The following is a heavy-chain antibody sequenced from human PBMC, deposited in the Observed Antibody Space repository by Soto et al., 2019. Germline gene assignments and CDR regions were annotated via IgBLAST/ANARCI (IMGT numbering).Heavy chain of an antibody. D-gene: IGHD3-22*01. J-gene: IGHJ4*02. Sequence: EVQLVESGGGLVQPGGSLRLSCAASGFTVNNNYMSWVRQDPGKGLEWVSSIYSGGSTYYADSVKGRFSTSRDISKNMLFLQMNSLRAEDTAVYYCGRGLGTTSYYYGLDFWGQGTLVTVPS. CDR1: GFTVNNNY. CDR2: IYSGGST. V-gene: IGHV3-66*01. CDR3: GRGLGTTSYYYGLDF.